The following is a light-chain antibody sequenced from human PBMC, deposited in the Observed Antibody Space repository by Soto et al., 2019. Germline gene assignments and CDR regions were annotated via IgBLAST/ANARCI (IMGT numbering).Light chain of an antibody. CDR2: DVS. CDR1: SGDIGDYNY. V-gene: IGLV2-14*01. J-gene: IGLJ1*01. CDR3: CSYTRSGTLV. Sequence: QSVLPQPASVSGSPGQSITISCVGTSGDIGDYNYVSWYQQHPGKVPKVIIYDVSNRPSGVSYRFSGTKSGNTASLTVSGRQAEDEADYYCCSYTRSGTLVFGTGTKVTVL.